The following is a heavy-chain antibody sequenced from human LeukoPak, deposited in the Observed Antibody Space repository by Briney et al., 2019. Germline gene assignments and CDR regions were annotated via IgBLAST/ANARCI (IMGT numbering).Heavy chain of an antibody. D-gene: IGHD6-13*01. V-gene: IGHV1-8*01. CDR1: GYTFTSYD. CDR2: MNPNSGNT. J-gene: IGHJ6*02. CDR3: ARVYHSSSWVYYYYYGMDV. Sequence: ASVKVSCKASGYTFTSYDINWVRQATGQRLEWMGWMNPNSGNTGYAQKFQGRVTMTRNTSISTAYMELSSLRSEDTAVYYCARVYHSSSWVYYYYYGMDVWGQGTTVPSP.